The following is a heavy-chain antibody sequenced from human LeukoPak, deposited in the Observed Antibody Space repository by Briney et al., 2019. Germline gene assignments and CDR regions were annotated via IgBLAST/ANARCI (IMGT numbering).Heavy chain of an antibody. J-gene: IGHJ4*02. Sequence: GGSLRLSCAASGFTFSSYGMHWVRQAPGKGLEWVAVISYDGSNKYYADSVKGRFTISRDNSKSTLYLQMNSLRAEDTAVYYCARDSGVRTDYWGQGTLVTVSS. CDR2: ISYDGSNK. CDR1: GFTFSSYG. CDR3: ARDSGVRTDY. D-gene: IGHD1-1*01. V-gene: IGHV3-30*03.